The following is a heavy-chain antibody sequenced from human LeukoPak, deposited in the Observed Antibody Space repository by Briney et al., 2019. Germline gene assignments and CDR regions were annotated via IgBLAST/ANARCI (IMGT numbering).Heavy chain of an antibody. CDR1: GYTFTGFY. Sequence: ATVKVSCKASGYTFTGFYMHWVRQAPGQGLEWMGWINPNSGDTNYAQKFQDRVAMTRDTSISIAYMELSRLRSDDTAVYYCARAGYCSSTSCLDAFDIWGQGTMVTVSS. CDR3: ARAGYCSSTSCLDAFDI. CDR2: INPNSGDT. D-gene: IGHD2-2*01. J-gene: IGHJ3*02. V-gene: IGHV1-2*02.